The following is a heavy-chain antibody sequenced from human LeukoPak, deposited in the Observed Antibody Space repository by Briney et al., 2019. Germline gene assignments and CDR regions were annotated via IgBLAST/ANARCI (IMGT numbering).Heavy chain of an antibody. Sequence: ASVKVSCKASGYTFTSYDINWVRQATGQGLEWMGWMNPNSGNTGYAQKFQGRVTMTRNTSISTAYMELSGLRSEDTAVYYCARGLRYCSGGSCYKYWGQGTLVTVSS. J-gene: IGHJ4*02. CDR3: ARGLRYCSGGSCYKY. D-gene: IGHD2-15*01. V-gene: IGHV1-8*01. CDR2: MNPNSGNT. CDR1: GYTFTSYD.